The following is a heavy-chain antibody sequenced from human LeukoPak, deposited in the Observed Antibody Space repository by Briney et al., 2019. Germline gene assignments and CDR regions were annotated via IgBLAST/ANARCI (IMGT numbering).Heavy chain of an antibody. J-gene: IGHJ2*01. V-gene: IGHV3-23*01. CDR3: AKSDRFRVHCSSNSCYGWYFDL. D-gene: IGHD2-2*01. Sequence: GGSLRHSCAASGFTFTSYAMSWVRQAPGKGLEWVSAISGSGGSTYDADSVKGRFTISRDNSKNTLYLQMNSLRAEDTAVYYCAKSDRFRVHCSSNSCYGWYFDLWGRGTLVTVSS. CDR2: ISGSGGST. CDR1: GFTFTSYA.